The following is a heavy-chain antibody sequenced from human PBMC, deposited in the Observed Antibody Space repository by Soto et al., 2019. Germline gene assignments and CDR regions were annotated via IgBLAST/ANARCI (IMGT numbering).Heavy chain of an antibody. Sequence: EVQLLESGGTLVQPGGSLRLSCVASGFTFSTDAMTWVRQAPGKGLEWVSSISGSGDSTYYVGSVKGRFTISRDNSENTLFLQMSGLRAEDTAVYYCAKDRGDYGPNYFYYMDVWGKGTTVTVSS. V-gene: IGHV3-23*01. CDR1: GFTFSTDA. CDR3: AKDRGDYGPNYFYYMDV. D-gene: IGHD4-17*01. CDR2: ISGSGDST. J-gene: IGHJ6*03.